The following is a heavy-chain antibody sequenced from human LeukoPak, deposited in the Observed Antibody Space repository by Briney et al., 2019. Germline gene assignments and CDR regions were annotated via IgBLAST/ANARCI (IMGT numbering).Heavy chain of an antibody. V-gene: IGHV3-30-3*01. J-gene: IGHJ4*02. Sequence: GRSLRLSCAASGFTFSGFAMHWVRQAPGKGLEWVTVISYDGTNKYYADSVKGRFTISRDNSKNTLYLQMNSLRAEDTAVYYCARDSSIDYWGQGTLVTVSS. CDR1: GFTFSGFA. CDR2: ISYDGTNK. CDR3: ARDSSIDY.